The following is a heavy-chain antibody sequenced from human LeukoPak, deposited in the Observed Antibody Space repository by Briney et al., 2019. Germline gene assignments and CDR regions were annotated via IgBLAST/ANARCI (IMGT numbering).Heavy chain of an antibody. CDR1: GFTFSSYT. Sequence: GGSLRLSCAASGFTFSSYTMNWVRQAPGKGLEWVSSISSSSSYIYYADSVKGRFTISRDNAKNSLHLQMNSLRAEDTAVYYCARKIWFGEPCCYFDYWGQGTLVTVS. CDR2: ISSSSSYI. J-gene: IGHJ4*02. V-gene: IGHV3-21*01. CDR3: ARKIWFGEPCCYFDY. D-gene: IGHD3-10*01.